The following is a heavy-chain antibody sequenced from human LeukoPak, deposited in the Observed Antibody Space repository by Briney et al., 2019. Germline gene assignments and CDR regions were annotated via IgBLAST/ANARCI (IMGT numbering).Heavy chain of an antibody. Sequence: ASETLSLTCTVSGGSISSYYWSWIRQPPGKGLEWIGYIYYSGSTNYNPSLKSRVTISVDTSKNQFSLKLSSVTAADTAVYYCARVQRDSSGFGAFDIWGQGTMVTVSS. V-gene: IGHV4-59*01. CDR1: GGSISSYY. CDR2: IYYSGST. CDR3: ARVQRDSSGFGAFDI. D-gene: IGHD3-22*01. J-gene: IGHJ3*02.